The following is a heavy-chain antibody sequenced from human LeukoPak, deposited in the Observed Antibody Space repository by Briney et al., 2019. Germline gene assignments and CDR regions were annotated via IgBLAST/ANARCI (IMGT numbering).Heavy chain of an antibody. CDR2: IYYSGST. CDR3: AGDVTESGLLWFGELSSWFDP. D-gene: IGHD3-10*01. V-gene: IGHV4-38-2*02. J-gene: IGHJ5*02. CDR1: GYSISSGYY. Sequence: PSETLSLTCAVSGYSISSGYYWGWIRQPPGKGLEWIGSIYYSGSTYYNPSLKSRVTISVDTSKNQFSLKLSSVTAADTAVYYCAGDVTESGLLWFGELSSWFDPWGQGTLVTVSS.